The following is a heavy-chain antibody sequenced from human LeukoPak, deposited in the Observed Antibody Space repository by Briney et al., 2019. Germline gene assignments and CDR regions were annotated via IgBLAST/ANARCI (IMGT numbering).Heavy chain of an antibody. CDR2: IYHSGST. CDR3: ARGPTMTFFDS. CDR1: GGSLSSDNW. Sequence: PSGTLSLTCAVSGGSLSSDNWWSGARRPPGRGLEGIGEIYHSGSTNYNPSLKSRVTISVDKSKNQFSRKLSSVTAAATAVYYCARGPTMTFFDSWGQGPLVTVPS. V-gene: IGHV4-4*02. D-gene: IGHD2-2*01. J-gene: IGHJ4*02.